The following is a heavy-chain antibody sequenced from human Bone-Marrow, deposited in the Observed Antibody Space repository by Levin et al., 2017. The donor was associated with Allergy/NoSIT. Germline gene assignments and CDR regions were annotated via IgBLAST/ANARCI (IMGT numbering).Heavy chain of an antibody. D-gene: IGHD6-13*01. Sequence: SQTLSLTCTVSGDSLTSHYWSWIRQSPGKGLEWIGFIYYGGRTNYNPSLKSRVRISADTSKNQFSLRLATVTAADTAVYYCAKVDSSSWNPPEYYFDCWGQGALVAVSS. CDR3: AKVDSSSWNPPEYYFDC. J-gene: IGHJ4*02. CDR1: GDSLTSHY. V-gene: IGHV4-59*11. CDR2: IYYGGRT.